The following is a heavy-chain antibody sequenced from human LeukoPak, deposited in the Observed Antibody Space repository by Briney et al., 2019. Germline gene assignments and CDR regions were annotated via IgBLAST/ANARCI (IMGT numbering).Heavy chain of an antibody. V-gene: IGHV3-7*04. CDR2: INQDGSEK. CDR3: AKDSSANY. J-gene: IGHJ4*02. Sequence: GGSLRLSCEASGFTFSTSWMSWARQTPGKGLECVANINQDGSEKYYVDSVKGRFTISRDNAKNSLYLQMNSLRADDTAVYYCAKDSSANYWGQGTLVTVSS. D-gene: IGHD3-10*01. CDR1: GFTFSTSW.